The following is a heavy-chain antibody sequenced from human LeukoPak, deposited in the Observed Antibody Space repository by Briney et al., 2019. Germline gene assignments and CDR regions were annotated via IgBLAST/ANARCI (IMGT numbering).Heavy chain of an antibody. J-gene: IGHJ4*02. Sequence: SETLSLTCTVSGGSISSYYWSWIRHPPGQGLEWMGYIYYSGSTNCNPSLKSRVTISVDTSKNQFSLKLNSGTAADTASYYFPKRWADHYGDSSFDFWGQGTLVTVSS. CDR2: IYYSGST. CDR1: GGSISSYY. CDR3: PKRWADHYGDSSFDF. D-gene: IGHD4-17*01. V-gene: IGHV4-59*08.